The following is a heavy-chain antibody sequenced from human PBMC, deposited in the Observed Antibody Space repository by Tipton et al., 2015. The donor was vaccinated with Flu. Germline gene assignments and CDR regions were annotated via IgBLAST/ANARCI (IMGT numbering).Heavy chain of an antibody. V-gene: IGHV4-59*01. CDR1: GASINNYY. CDR3: SSYYIRAFDI. J-gene: IGHJ3*02. D-gene: IGHD3-10*01. CDR2: IYYSSNT. Sequence: TLSLTCTVSGASINNYYWSWIRQPPGKGLEWIGYIYYSSNTNYNPSLKSRVTMSLDASKSHFSLKLSSVTAADTAMYYCSSYYIRAFDIWGQGTMFPVSS.